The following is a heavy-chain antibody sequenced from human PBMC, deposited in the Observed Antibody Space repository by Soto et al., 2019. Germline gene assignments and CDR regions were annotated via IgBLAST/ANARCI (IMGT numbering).Heavy chain of an antibody. V-gene: IGHV4-59*08. CDR1: DGSISTYY. CDR2: IFKSGTT. CDR3: ARHMWIKDIVAYDAFDL. Sequence: QVQLQESGPGLVKPSETLSLTCTVSDGSISTYYWSWIRQPPGKGLGGIAYIFKSGTTNYTPSLKSRVTISMDTSKKHFSLRMSSVTAADTAVYYCARHMWIKDIVAYDAFDLWDQGTMVTVSS. D-gene: IGHD2-15*01. J-gene: IGHJ3*01.